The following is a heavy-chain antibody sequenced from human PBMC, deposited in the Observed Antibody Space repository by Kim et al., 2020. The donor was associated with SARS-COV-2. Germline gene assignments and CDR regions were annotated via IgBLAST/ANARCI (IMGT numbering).Heavy chain of an antibody. J-gene: IGHJ5*02. V-gene: IGHV1-8*01. CDR2: T. CDR3: ARNPERTGWFDP. Sequence: TGYAQKFQGRVTMTRDTSINTAYMELGGLTAEDTAVYYCARNPERTGWFDPWGPGTLVTVSS.